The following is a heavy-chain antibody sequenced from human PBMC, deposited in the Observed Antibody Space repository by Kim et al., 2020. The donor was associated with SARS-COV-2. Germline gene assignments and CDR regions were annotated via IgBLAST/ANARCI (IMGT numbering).Heavy chain of an antibody. V-gene: IGHV1-69*13. CDR1: GGTFSSYA. Sequence: SVKVSCKASGGTFSSYAISWVRQAPGQGLEWMGGIIPIFGTANYAQKFQGRVTITADESTSTAYMELSSLRSEDTAVYYCASHLDSSGYYYLILDYWGQGTLVTVSS. J-gene: IGHJ4*02. CDR3: ASHLDSSGYYYLILDY. D-gene: IGHD3-22*01. CDR2: IIPIFGTA.